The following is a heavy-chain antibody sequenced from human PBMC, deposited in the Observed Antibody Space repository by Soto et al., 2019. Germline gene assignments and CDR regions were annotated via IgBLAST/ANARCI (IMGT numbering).Heavy chain of an antibody. CDR2: ISSSSSYI. CDR3: ARDPFLEDRDGDYGMDV. V-gene: IGHV3-21*01. CDR1: GFTFSSYS. Sequence: GYLRLSCAASGFTFSSYSMNWVRQAPGKGLEWVSSISSSSSYIYYADSVKGRFTISRDNAKNSLYLQMNSLRAEDTAVYYCARDPFLEDRDGDYGMDVWGQGTTVTVSS. J-gene: IGHJ6*02. D-gene: IGHD3-3*01.